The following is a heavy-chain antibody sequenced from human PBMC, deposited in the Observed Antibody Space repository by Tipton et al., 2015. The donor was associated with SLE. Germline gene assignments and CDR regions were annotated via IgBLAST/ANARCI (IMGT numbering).Heavy chain of an antibody. CDR3: ARQWQWLVRGYFDY. J-gene: IGHJ4*02. CDR2: ISYSGST. V-gene: IGHV4-59*08. D-gene: IGHD6-19*01. Sequence: TLSLTCTVSGGSISSHYWSWIRQPPGKGLEWIGYISYSGSTNYNPSLKSRVTISVDTSKNQFSLKVSSVTAADTAVYYCARQWQWLVRGYFDYWGQGTLVTGSS. CDR1: GGSISSHY.